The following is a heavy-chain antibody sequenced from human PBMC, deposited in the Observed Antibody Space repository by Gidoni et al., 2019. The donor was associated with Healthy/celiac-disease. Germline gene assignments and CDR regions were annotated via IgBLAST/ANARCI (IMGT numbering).Heavy chain of an antibody. D-gene: IGHD3-10*01. Sequence: EVQLVESGGGLVQPGRSLRLSCAASGFTFDDYAMHWVRQAPGKGLEWVSGIIWNSGSIGYADSVKGRFTISRDNAKNSLYLQMNSLRAEDTALYYCAKVGRGGHAYWGQGTLVTVSS. CDR1: GFTFDDYA. CDR3: AKVGRGGHAY. CDR2: IIWNSGSI. V-gene: IGHV3-9*01. J-gene: IGHJ4*02.